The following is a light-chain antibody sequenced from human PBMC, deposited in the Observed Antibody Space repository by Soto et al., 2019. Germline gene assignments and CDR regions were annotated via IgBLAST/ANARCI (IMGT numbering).Light chain of an antibody. Sequence: QSVLTQPPSASGSPGQSVTFSCTGTRSDIGAYNFVSWYQQFPGKAPKLIIYDTDKRPSGIPDRFSASKSGTSATLGITGLQTGDEADYYCGTWDGSLSAYVFGTGTKLTVL. CDR2: DTD. CDR1: RSDIGAYNF. CDR3: GTWDGSLSAYV. J-gene: IGLJ1*01. V-gene: IGLV1-51*01.